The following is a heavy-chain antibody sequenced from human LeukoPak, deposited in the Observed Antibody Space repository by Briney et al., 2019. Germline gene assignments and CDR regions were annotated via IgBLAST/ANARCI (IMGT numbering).Heavy chain of an antibody. CDR2: IRSKANSYAT. J-gene: IGHJ4*02. CDR3: TRAGISSG. V-gene: IGHV3-73*01. D-gene: IGHD6-19*01. Sequence: GGSLRLSCAASGFXFSGSAMHWVRQASGKGLEWVGRIRSKANSYATAYAASVKGRFTISRDDSKNTAYLQMNSLKTEDTAVYYCTRAGISSGWGQGTLVTVSS. CDR1: GFXFSGSA.